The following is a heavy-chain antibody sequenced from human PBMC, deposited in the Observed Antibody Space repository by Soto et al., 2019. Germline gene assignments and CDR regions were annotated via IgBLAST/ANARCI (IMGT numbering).Heavy chain of an antibody. V-gene: IGHV3-30*18. Sequence: GGSLRLSCAASGFTFSSYGMHWVRQAPGKGLEWVALLSYDGSNEYYADSVKGRFTMSRDNSKNTLYLQMNSLRAEDTAVYYCAKVHYYGSGSYYNYYGMDVWGQGTTVTVSS. CDR2: LSYDGSNE. J-gene: IGHJ6*02. CDR1: GFTFSSYG. CDR3: AKVHYYGSGSYYNYYGMDV. D-gene: IGHD3-10*01.